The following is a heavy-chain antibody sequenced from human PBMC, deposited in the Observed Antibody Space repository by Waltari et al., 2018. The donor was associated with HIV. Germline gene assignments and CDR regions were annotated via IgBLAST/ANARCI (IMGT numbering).Heavy chain of an antibody. V-gene: IGHV4-4*07. J-gene: IGHJ6*02. Sequence: QVQLQESGPGLVKSSETLSLTCTVSGGFISSYYWSWRRQPAGKGLAWIGRIYTSGSTNYTPSLRSRVTMSVDTSKNQFSLKLSSVTAADTAVYYCARGGGSYFYYYYGMDVWDQGTTVTVSS. CDR1: GGFISSYY. CDR3: ARGGGSYFYYYYGMDV. CDR2: IYTSGST. D-gene: IGHD1-26*01.